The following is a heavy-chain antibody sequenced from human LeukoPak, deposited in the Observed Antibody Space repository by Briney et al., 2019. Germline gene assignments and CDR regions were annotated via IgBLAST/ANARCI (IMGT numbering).Heavy chain of an antibody. CDR1: GFTFSSYS. Sequence: GGSLRLSCAASGFTFSSYSMNWVRQAPGKGLEWVSSISSSSSYIYYADSVKGRFTISRDNAKNSLYLQMNSLRAEDTAVYYCAREQDWEGRIFDYWGQGTLVTVSS. D-gene: IGHD1-26*01. V-gene: IGHV3-21*01. CDR3: AREQDWEGRIFDY. J-gene: IGHJ4*02. CDR2: ISSSSSYI.